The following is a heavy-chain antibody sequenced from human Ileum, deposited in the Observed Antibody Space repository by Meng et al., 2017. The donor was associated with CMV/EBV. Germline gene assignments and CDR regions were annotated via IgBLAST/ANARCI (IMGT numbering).Heavy chain of an antibody. CDR2: ISYSGNA. D-gene: IGHD3-22*01. CDR3: ARGGSNSAGYYSPFY. Sequence: GDSITSGGYYWNWIRQHPGKGLEWIGSISYSGNAYSSPSLKSRLTISADTSSNQLSLKLSSVTAADTAVYYCARGGSNSAGYYSPFYWGQGTLVTVSS. V-gene: IGHV4-31*02. CDR1: GDSITSGGYY. J-gene: IGHJ4*02.